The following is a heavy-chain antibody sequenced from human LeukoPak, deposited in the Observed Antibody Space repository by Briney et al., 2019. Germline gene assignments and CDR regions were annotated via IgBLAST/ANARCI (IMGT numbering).Heavy chain of an antibody. Sequence: GGSLRLSCAASGFTFSSYAMHWVRQAPGKGLEWVAVISYDGSNKYYADSVKGRFTISRDNSKNTLYLQMNSLRAEDTAVYYCARDLGSSWYYYFDYWGQGTLVTVSP. D-gene: IGHD6-13*01. CDR2: ISYDGSNK. CDR3: ARDLGSSWYYYFDY. CDR1: GFTFSSYA. V-gene: IGHV3-30*04. J-gene: IGHJ4*02.